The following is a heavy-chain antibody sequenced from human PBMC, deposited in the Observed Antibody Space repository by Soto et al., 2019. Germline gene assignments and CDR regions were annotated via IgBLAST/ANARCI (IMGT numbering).Heavy chain of an antibody. Sequence: QVQLQESGPGLVKPSKPLSLTCTFFVGSISSGGTYWSGIRQPQGKGLEWIGYIYYSGSTYYNPSLKSRVTIAVDTSKNQFSLKLSSVTAADTAVYYCARPDASDAFDIWGQGTMVTVSS. V-gene: IGHV4-31*03. CDR1: VGSISSGGTY. CDR3: ARPDASDAFDI. CDR2: IYYSGST. J-gene: IGHJ3*02.